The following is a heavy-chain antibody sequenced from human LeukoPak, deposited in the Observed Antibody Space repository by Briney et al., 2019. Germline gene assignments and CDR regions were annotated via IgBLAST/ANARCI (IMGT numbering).Heavy chain of an antibody. V-gene: IGHV3-15*01. D-gene: IGHD1-26*01. CDR2: IKTITEGGTI. Sequence: KSGGSLRLSCTASGFTFGDYAMSWVRQAPGKGLEWVGRIKTITEGGTIDYAAPVKGRFTISRDDSKDTLYLQMDSLKTEDTGVYYCTAPVRWEAVRTIWGQGTMVTVSS. CDR1: GFTFGDYA. CDR3: TAPVRWEAVRTI. J-gene: IGHJ3*02.